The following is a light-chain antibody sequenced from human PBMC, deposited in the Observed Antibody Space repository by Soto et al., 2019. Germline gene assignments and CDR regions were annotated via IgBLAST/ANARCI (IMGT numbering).Light chain of an antibody. CDR1: QSVGSS. CDR2: GAS. CDR3: QQYNNWPSWT. V-gene: IGKV3-15*01. J-gene: IGKJ1*01. Sequence: EIVLTQSPGTLSLSPGERATLSCRASQSVGSSLSWYQQKPGQAPRLLFYGASTRATGIPARFSGSGSGTEFTLTISSLQSEDFAVYYCQQYNNWPSWTFGQGTKVDIK.